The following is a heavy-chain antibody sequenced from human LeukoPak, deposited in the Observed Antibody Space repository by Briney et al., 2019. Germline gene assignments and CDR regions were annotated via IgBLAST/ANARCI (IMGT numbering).Heavy chain of an antibody. CDR1: GFTFSTYW. CDR2: ISRDGTTT. Sequence: GGSLRLSCAASGFTFSTYWIHWGRQAPGKGLGWVSRISRDGTTTHYADSVKGRFTISRDNAQNTLSLQMNSLRAEDTALYYCARGVYSYGPFDYWGQGTLVSVSS. V-gene: IGHV3-74*01. J-gene: IGHJ4*02. CDR3: ARGVYSYGPFDY. D-gene: IGHD5-18*01.